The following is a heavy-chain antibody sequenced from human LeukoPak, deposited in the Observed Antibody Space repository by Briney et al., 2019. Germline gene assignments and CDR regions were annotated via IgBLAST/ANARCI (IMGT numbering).Heavy chain of an antibody. D-gene: IGHD4-17*01. CDR2: ISSSSSTI. CDR1: GFTFSSYS. J-gene: IGHJ4*02. CDR3: ASPPYGDYEGYFDY. V-gene: IGHV3-48*04. Sequence: GGSLRLSCAASGFTFSSYSMNWVRQAPGKGLEWVSYISSSSSTIYYADSVKGRFTISRDNAKNSLYLQMNSLRAEDTAVYYCASPPYGDYEGYFDYWGQGTLVTVSS.